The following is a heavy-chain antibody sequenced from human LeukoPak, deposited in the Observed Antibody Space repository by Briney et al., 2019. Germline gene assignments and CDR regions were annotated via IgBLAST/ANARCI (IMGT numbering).Heavy chain of an antibody. CDR1: GFTFSSYE. CDR2: INSRTTTI. J-gene: IGHJ1*01. V-gene: IGHV3-48*03. D-gene: IGHD6-13*01. CDR3: AKEWSSSWYEYFQH. Sequence: GGSLRLSCAASGFTFSSYEMNWVRQAPGKGLEWGSYINSRTTTIYYADFVKGRFTISRDNSKNTLYLQMNSLRVEDTAVYYCAKEWSSSWYEYFQHWGQGTLVTVSS.